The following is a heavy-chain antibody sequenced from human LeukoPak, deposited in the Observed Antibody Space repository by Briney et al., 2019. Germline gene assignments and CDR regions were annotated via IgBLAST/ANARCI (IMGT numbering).Heavy chain of an antibody. CDR1: GYTFTSYD. Sequence: ASVKVSCKASGYTFTSYDINWVRQATGQGLEWMGWMNPNSGNTGYAQKFQGRVTITRNTSISTAYMELSSLRSEDTAVYYCASIGVRYYDFWTGAFDIWGQGTMVTVSS. CDR2: MNPNSGNT. D-gene: IGHD3-3*01. CDR3: ASIGVRYYDFWTGAFDI. V-gene: IGHV1-8*03. J-gene: IGHJ3*02.